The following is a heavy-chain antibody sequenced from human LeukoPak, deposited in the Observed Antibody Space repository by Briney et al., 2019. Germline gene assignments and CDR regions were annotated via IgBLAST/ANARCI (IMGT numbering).Heavy chain of an antibody. CDR2: IYYSGST. V-gene: IGHV4-30-4*01. Sequence: SETLSLTCTVSGGSISSGDYYWSWIRQPPGKGLGWIGYIYYSGSTYYNPSLKSRVTISVDTSKNQFSLKLSSVTAADTAVYYCARDRGPYSGYDSYYFDYWGQGTLVTVSS. CDR3: ARDRGPYSGYDSYYFDY. D-gene: IGHD5-12*01. CDR1: GGSISSGDYY. J-gene: IGHJ4*02.